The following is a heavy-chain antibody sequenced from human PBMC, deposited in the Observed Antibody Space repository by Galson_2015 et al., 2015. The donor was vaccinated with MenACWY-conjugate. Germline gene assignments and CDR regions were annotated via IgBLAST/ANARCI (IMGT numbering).Heavy chain of an antibody. Sequence: SVRLSCAASGFAFGDSLLFWFRPAPGKGLEWVGYIQSKNYGANTQYAASVKDRFTISRDDSRSIAYLQMNSLKTEDTALYFCTRADHRYCSRTNCPFDHWGQGTLVTVSS. CDR1: GFAFGDSL. V-gene: IGHV3-49*03. CDR3: TRADHRYCSRTNCPFDH. CDR2: IQSKNYGANT. J-gene: IGHJ4*02. D-gene: IGHD2-2*01.